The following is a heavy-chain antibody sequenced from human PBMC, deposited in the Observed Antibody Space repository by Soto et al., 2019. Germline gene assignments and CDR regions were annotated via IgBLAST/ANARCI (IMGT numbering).Heavy chain of an antibody. CDR1: GFTFSSYG. J-gene: IGHJ4*02. Sequence: GGSLRLSCAASGFTFSSYGMHWVRQAPGKGLEWVAVISYDGSNKYYADSAKGRFTISRDNSKNTLYLQMNSLRAEDTAVYYCAKDSLRYFDWLDYWGQGTLVTVSS. CDR3: AKDSLRYFDWLDY. CDR2: ISYDGSNK. D-gene: IGHD3-9*01. V-gene: IGHV3-30*18.